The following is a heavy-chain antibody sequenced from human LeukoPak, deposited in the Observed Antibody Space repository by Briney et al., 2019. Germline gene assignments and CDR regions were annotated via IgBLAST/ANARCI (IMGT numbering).Heavy chain of an antibody. CDR2: IWYDGSNK. D-gene: IGHD3-10*01. CDR1: GFTFSSYG. CDR3: AKNYYDSGTSPHDAFDI. J-gene: IGHJ3*02. Sequence: GRSLRLSCAASGFTFSSYGMHWVRQAPGKGLEWVAVIWYDGSNKYYADSVKGRFTISRDNSKNTLYLQMNSLRAEDTAVYYCAKNYYDSGTSPHDAFDIWGQGTMVTVSS. V-gene: IGHV3-33*06.